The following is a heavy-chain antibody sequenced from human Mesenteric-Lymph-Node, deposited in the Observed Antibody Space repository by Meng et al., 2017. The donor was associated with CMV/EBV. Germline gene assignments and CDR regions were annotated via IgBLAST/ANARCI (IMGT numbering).Heavy chain of an antibody. CDR1: LSSSGVS. CDR3: AHRPSSSTWYRGAEYFQH. D-gene: IGHD6-13*01. CDR2: IYWDDDK. Sequence: LSSSGVSVGWIRQSPGKALEWLGLIYWDDDKHYSPSLKSRVTITKDTSRNQVFLTMTNVDPADTATYYCAHRPSSSTWYRGAEYFQHWGQGTLVTVSS. J-gene: IGHJ1*01. V-gene: IGHV2-5*02.